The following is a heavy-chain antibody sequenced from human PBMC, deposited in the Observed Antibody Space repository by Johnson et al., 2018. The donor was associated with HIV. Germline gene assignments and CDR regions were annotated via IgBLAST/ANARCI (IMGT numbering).Heavy chain of an antibody. CDR1: GFTFSSYA. Sequence: QVQLVESGGGVVQPGRSRRLSCAASGFTFSSYAMHWVRQAPGKGLEWVAVISYDGGNKYYADSVKGRFTISRDNSKNTLYLQMNSLRVEDTAVYYGARDHGQLWLLPAFDIWGQGTMVTVSS. J-gene: IGHJ3*02. V-gene: IGHV3-30*04. CDR2: ISYDGGNK. D-gene: IGHD5-18*01. CDR3: ARDHGQLWLLPAFDI.